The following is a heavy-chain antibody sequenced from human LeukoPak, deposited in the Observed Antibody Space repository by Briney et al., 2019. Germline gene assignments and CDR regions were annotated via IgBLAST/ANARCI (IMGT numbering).Heavy chain of an antibody. CDR1: GGSISSGGYS. V-gene: IGHV4-30-2*01. CDR2: IYHSGST. J-gene: IGHJ4*02. Sequence: SETLSLTCAVSGGSISSGGYSWSWIRQPPGKGLKWIGYIYHSGSTYYNPSLKSRVTISVDRSKNQFSLKLSSVTAADTAVYYCARDNGENIDYWGQGTLVTVSS. D-gene: IGHD3-10*01. CDR3: ARDNGENIDY.